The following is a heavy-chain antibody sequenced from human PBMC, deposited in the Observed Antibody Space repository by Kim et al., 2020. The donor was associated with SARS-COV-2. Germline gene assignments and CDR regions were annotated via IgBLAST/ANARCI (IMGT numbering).Heavy chain of an antibody. CDR1: GGSIGRTNFY. CDR2: IYISGRT. Sequence: SETLSLTCNVSGGSIGRTNFYWGWVRQPPGRGLEWIGSIYISGRTYYSPSLKSRVTISTDSPNDQFSLHLRSVSVADTAMYYCARHSVSGWIDSWGQGMLVTVSS. J-gene: IGHJ5*01. CDR3: ARHSVSGWIDS. D-gene: IGHD1-26*01. V-gene: IGHV4-39*07.